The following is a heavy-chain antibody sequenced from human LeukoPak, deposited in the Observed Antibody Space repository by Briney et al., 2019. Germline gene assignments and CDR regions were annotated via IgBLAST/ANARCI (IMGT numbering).Heavy chain of an antibody. CDR2: IYSGDST. CDR1: GFTVSSNY. Sequence: PGGSLRLSCAASGFTVSSNYMSWDCQAQGQGLDFDSVIYSGDSTYYADSVKGRFTISRDNSKNTLYLQMNSLRAEDTAVYYCARDHITMVRGVSVNYYYYGMDVWGQGTTVTVSS. D-gene: IGHD3-10*01. V-gene: IGHV3-53*01. CDR3: ARDHITMVRGVSVNYYYYGMDV. J-gene: IGHJ6*02.